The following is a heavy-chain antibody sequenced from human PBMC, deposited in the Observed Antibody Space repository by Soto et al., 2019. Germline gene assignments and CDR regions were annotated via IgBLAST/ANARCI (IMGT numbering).Heavy chain of an antibody. V-gene: IGHV4-39*01. CDR2: IYYSGST. J-gene: IGHJ5*02. CDR1: GGSVSSSSYY. D-gene: IGHD3-10*01. Sequence: ETLSLTCTVSGGSVSSSSYYWGWIRQPPGKGLEWIGSIYYSGSTYYNPSLKSRVTISVDTSKNQFSLKLSSVTAADTAVYYCARHRLLWFGEGWWFDPWGQGTLVTVSS. CDR3: ARHRLLWFGEGWWFDP.